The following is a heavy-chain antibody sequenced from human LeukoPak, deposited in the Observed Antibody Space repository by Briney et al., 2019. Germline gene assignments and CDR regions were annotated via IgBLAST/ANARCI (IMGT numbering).Heavy chain of an antibody. V-gene: IGHV1-2*02. Sequence: ASVKVSCKASGSTFIDYYIHWVRQAPGQGLEWMGWMNPNSGGTNYAQKFQGRVTMTRDTSISTAYMELSRLRSDDTAVYYCARDVMRGSEIDYWGQGTLVTVSS. CDR3: ARDVMRGSEIDY. CDR1: GSTFIDYY. CDR2: MNPNSGGT. D-gene: IGHD1-26*01. J-gene: IGHJ4*02.